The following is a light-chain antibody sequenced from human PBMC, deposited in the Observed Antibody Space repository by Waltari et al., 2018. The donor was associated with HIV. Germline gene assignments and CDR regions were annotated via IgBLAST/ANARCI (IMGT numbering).Light chain of an antibody. CDR3: NSRDSSGNRLVV. CDR1: SSNIGARARFD. CDR2: GNN. V-gene: IGLV1-40*01. J-gene: IGLJ2*01. Sequence: QSVLTQPPSVSGAPGQRVTISCTGSSSNIGARARFDVHWYQQLPGTAPKLPIYGNNNRPSGIPDRFSGSTSGNTASLTITGAQAEDEADYYCNSRDSSGNRLVVFGGGTKLTVL.